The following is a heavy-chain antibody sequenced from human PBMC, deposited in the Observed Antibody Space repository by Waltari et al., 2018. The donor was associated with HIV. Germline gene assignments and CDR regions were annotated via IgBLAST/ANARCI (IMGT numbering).Heavy chain of an antibody. V-gene: IGHV3-23*01. D-gene: IGHD1-7*01. CDR1: GFSFSDFA. Sequence: QLLESGGNVVQPGGSLRLSCAASGFSFSDFAMSWVRQAPGGGLEWGSAINGGGANIYYVDSVKGRFTISRDNSRNTLYLQMSSLRAEDTAVYYCAKDRVRKWKYCYLDHGMDVWGQGTTVTVSS. CDR2: INGGGANI. CDR3: AKDRVRKWKYCYLDHGMDV. J-gene: IGHJ6*02.